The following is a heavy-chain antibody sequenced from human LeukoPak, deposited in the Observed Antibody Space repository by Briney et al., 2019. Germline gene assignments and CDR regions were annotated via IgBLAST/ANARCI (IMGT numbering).Heavy chain of an antibody. CDR2: ISHTGLT. V-gene: IGHV4-34*01. CDR1: GGSFSGYY. D-gene: IGHD1-1*01. Sequence: SETLSLTCAVYGGSFSGYYWTLIRQTPGKGLEWIGEISHTGLTGSNPSLKSRVTIFVDSSKKQFSLRMTSATAADTGVYYCARVPDITARPCDTWGPGTLVTVSS. J-gene: IGHJ5*02. CDR3: ARVPDITARPCDT.